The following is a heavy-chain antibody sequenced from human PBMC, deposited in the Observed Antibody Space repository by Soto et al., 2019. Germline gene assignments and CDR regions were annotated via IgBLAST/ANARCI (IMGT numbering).Heavy chain of an antibody. Sequence: QVQLVESGGGVVQPGRSLRLSCAASGFTFSSYGMHWVRQAPGKGLEWVAVIWYDGSNKYYADSVKGRFTISRDNSKNTLYLQMNSLRAEDTAVYYCARDRSYGSGSYRQDWYFDLWGRVTLVTVSS. V-gene: IGHV3-33*01. D-gene: IGHD3-10*01. CDR3: ARDRSYGSGSYRQDWYFDL. J-gene: IGHJ2*01. CDR1: GFTFSSYG. CDR2: IWYDGSNK.